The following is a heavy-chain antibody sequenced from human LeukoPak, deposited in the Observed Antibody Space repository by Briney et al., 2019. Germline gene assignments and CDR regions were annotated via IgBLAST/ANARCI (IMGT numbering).Heavy chain of an antibody. J-gene: IGHJ4*02. D-gene: IGHD3-10*01. CDR2: IYYSGST. V-gene: IGHV4-59*01. CDR3: ARESGWFGEFPL. CDR1: GGSFSGYY. Sequence: SSETLSLTCAVYGGSFSGYYWSWIRQPPGKGLEWIGYIYYSGSTNYNPSLKSRVTISVDTSKNQFSLKLSSVTAADTAVYYCARESGWFGEFPLWGQGTLVTVSS.